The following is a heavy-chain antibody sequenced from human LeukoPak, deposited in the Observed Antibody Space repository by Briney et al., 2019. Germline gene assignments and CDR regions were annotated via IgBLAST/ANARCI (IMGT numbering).Heavy chain of an antibody. V-gene: IGHV1-2*02. CDR1: GYTFTGYY. Sequence: GASVKVSCKASGYTFTGYYIHWVRQAPGQGLEWMGWINPDSGGTNYAQKFQGRVTMTRDTSIATVYMELSRLRSDDTAVYYCVRGFFRELGIDVWGQGTMVTVSS. CDR2: INPDSGGT. J-gene: IGHJ3*01. D-gene: IGHD7-27*01. CDR3: VRGFFRELGIDV.